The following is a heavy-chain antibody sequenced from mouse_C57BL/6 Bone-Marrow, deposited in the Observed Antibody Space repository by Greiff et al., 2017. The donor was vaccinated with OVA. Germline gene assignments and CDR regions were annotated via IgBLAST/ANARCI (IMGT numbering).Heavy chain of an antibody. V-gene: IGHV5-4*03. CDR3: ARGGYGSFFV. CDR1: GFTFTSYA. CDR2: ISAGGSYT. J-gene: IGHJ1*03. Sequence: EVNLVESGGGLVKPGGSLKLSCAASGFTFTSYAMSWVRQTPEQRLEWVATISAGGSYTYYPDKVKGRVTISRDNAKNNLYLQMSQLKAEDTAMYYCARGGYGSFFVWGTGTTVTVSS. D-gene: IGHD1-1*01.